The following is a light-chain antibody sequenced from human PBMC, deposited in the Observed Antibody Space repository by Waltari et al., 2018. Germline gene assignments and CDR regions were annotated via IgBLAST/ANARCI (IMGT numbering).Light chain of an antibody. CDR3: SSYAGRSILL. V-gene: IGLV2-23*02. CDR1: SSDVASYNL. CDR2: EVF. J-gene: IGLJ2*01. Sequence: QSALTQPASVSGSPGQSITISCTGTSSDVASYNLVSWYQQYPGKAPRLVIYEVFKRPASVSSRFSGSKSGSTASLTISGVQAEDEATYYCSSYAGRSILLFGGGT.